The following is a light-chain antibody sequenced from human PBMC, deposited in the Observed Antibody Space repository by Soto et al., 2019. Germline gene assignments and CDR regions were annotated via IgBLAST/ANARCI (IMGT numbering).Light chain of an antibody. Sequence: EIVLTQSPGTLSLSPGERATLSCRASQSVSSSYLAWYQQKPGQAPRLFIYGASSRATGIPDRFSGSGSGTDFTLTISRLEPEDFAVYYCQQYVSSPRTFGGGTKVEIK. V-gene: IGKV3-20*01. CDR2: GAS. CDR1: QSVSSSY. J-gene: IGKJ4*01. CDR3: QQYVSSPRT.